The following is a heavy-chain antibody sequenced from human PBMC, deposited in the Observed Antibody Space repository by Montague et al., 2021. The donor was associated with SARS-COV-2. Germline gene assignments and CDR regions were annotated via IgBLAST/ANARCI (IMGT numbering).Heavy chain of an antibody. D-gene: IGHD3-10*01. Sequence: SLRLSCSASGFTFSSYSMNWVRQAPGKGLEWVSSISSSSSYIYYADSVKGRFTISGDNAKNSLYLQMNSLRAEDTAVYFCAGERTVVIITGYYYYGVDVWGQGTTVTVSS. CDR3: AGERTVVIITGYYYYGVDV. J-gene: IGHJ6*02. CDR2: ISSSSSYI. CDR1: GFTFSSYS. V-gene: IGHV3-21*01.